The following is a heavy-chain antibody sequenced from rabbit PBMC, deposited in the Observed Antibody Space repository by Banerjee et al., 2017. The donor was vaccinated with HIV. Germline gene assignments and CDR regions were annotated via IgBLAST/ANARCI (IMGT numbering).Heavy chain of an antibody. D-gene: IGHD6-1*01. V-gene: IGHV1S43*01. Sequence: QSLEESGGGLVKPGASLTLTYKASGIDFSNHNYMCWVRQAPGKGLEWIAYIYPGYGTTDYASWVNGRFAVSLDNAQNTVDLQMTSLTAADTATYFCARAAGYAGYGYATGFDLWGPGTLVTDS. J-gene: IGHJ4*01. CDR1: GIDFSNHNY. CDR3: ARAAGYAGYGYATGFDL. CDR2: IYPGYGTT.